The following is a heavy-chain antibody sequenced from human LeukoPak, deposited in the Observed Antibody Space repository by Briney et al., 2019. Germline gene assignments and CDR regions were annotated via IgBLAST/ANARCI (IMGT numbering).Heavy chain of an antibody. CDR1: GFTFSIYA. CDR2: ISSGGDYT. V-gene: IGHV3-23*01. J-gene: IGHJ5*01. CDR3: AKDRPNYYESNGHYYRRDGDS. Sequence: GGSLRLSCAASGFTFSIYAMSWVRQAPGKGLEWVSSISSGGDYTYYAGSVKGRFTISRNNSKNTLYLQINSLRAEDTAKYYCAKDRPNYYESNGHYYRRDGDSWGQGTLVTVSS. D-gene: IGHD3-22*01.